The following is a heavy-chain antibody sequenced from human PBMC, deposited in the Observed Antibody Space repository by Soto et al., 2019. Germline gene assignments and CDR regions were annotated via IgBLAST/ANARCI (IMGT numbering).Heavy chain of an antibody. CDR1: GYTFTSYG. Sequence: ASVKVSCKASGYTFTSYGISWVRQAPGQGLEWMGWISAYNGNTNYAQKLQGRVTMTTDTSTSTAYMELRSLRSDDTAVYYCAREVVVVPAAIDYYYYGMDVWGQGTTVTV. D-gene: IGHD2-2*01. CDR2: ISAYNGNT. V-gene: IGHV1-18*01. J-gene: IGHJ6*02. CDR3: AREVVVVPAAIDYYYYGMDV.